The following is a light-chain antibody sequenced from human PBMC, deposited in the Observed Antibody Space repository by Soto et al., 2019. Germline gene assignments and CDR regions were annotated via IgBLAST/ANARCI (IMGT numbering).Light chain of an antibody. CDR3: QQYNSYWT. Sequence: DIQLTQPPSTLAASVVDGVNITCRASQSISSWLAWYQQKPGKAPKLLIYDASSLESGVPSRFSGSGSGTEFTLTTSSLQPDDFATYYCQQYNSYWTFGQGTKVDIK. J-gene: IGKJ1*01. V-gene: IGKV1-5*01. CDR2: DAS. CDR1: QSISSW.